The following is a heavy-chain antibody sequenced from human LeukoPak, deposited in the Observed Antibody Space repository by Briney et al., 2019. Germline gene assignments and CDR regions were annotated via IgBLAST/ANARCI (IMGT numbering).Heavy chain of an antibody. J-gene: IGHJ4*02. D-gene: IGHD6-19*01. CDR3: ARGFGYSSGWYY. Sequence: ASVKVSCKASGGTLSSYAISWVRQAPGQGLEWMGGIIPIFGTANYAQKFQGRVTITADESTSTAYMELSSLRSEDTAVYYCARGFGYSSGWYYWGQGTLVTVSS. V-gene: IGHV1-69*13. CDR2: IIPIFGTA. CDR1: GGTLSSYA.